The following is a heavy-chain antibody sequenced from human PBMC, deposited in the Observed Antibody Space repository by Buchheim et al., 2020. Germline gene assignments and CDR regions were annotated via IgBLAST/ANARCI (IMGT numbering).Heavy chain of an antibody. Sequence: EVQLVESGGGLVKPGGSLRLSCAASGFTFSSYSMNWVRQAPGKGLEWVSSITSSSSYIYYADSVKGRFTISRDNAKNSLYLQMNSLRAEDTAVYFCATSIGGHYFNGMDVWGQGTT. D-gene: IGHD2/OR15-2a*01. J-gene: IGHJ6*02. CDR3: ATSIGGHYFNGMDV. CDR1: GFTFSSYS. CDR2: ITSSSSYI. V-gene: IGHV3-21*01.